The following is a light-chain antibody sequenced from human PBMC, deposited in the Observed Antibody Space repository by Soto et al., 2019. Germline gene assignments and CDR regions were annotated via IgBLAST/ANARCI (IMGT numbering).Light chain of an antibody. CDR1: QSVSSSY. Sequence: EIVLTQSPGTLSLSPGERATLSCRASQSVSSSYLAWYQQKPGQAPRLLIYGASSRATGIPDRFSGSGSGTDFTLTISRLDPEDFAVNYCQQYGSSPPVTFGGGTKVELK. CDR3: QQYGSSPPVT. J-gene: IGKJ4*01. V-gene: IGKV3-20*01. CDR2: GAS.